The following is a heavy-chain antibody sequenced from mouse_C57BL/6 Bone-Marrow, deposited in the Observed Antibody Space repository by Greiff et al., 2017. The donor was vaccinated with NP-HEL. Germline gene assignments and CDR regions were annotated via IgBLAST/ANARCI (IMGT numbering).Heavy chain of an antibody. D-gene: IGHD1-1*01. CDR3: AREDYYGSSYDY. V-gene: IGHV1-61*01. CDR1: GYTFTSYW. CDR2: IYPSDSET. J-gene: IGHJ2*01. Sequence: QVQLQQPGAELVRPGSSVKLSCKASGYTFTSYWMDWVKQRPGQGLEWIGNIYPSDSETNYNQKFKDKATLTVDKSSSTAYMQLSSLTSEDSAVYYCAREDYYGSSYDYWGQGTTLTVSA.